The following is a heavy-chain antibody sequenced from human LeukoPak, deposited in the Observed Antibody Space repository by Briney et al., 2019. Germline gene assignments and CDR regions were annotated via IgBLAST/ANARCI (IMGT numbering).Heavy chain of an antibody. CDR3: ARGAHYHDSSEGFDY. CDR1: GYTFTGYY. J-gene: IGHJ4*02. Sequence: ASVKVSCKASGYTFTGYYMHWVRQAPGPGLEWMGWINPNSGGTNYAQKFQGRVTMTRDTSISTAYMELRRLRSDDTAVYYCARGAHYHDSSEGFDYWGQGTLVSVSS. V-gene: IGHV1-2*02. D-gene: IGHD3-22*01. CDR2: INPNSGGT.